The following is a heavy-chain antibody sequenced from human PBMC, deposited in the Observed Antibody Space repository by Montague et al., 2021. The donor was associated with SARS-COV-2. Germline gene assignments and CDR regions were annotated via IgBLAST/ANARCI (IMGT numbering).Heavy chain of an antibody. Sequence: SETLSLTCGVSGGSFSGHYWSWIRQPPGKGLEWIGEISHRGSTKYNPSLKSRVTISIDKSKNQLSLNLYSATAADTAMYYCATGEDWGSDWYFDLWGRGTLVTVSS. CDR3: ATGEDWGSDWYFDL. CDR1: GGSFSGHY. D-gene: IGHD7-27*01. V-gene: IGHV4-34*01. J-gene: IGHJ2*01. CDR2: ISHRGST.